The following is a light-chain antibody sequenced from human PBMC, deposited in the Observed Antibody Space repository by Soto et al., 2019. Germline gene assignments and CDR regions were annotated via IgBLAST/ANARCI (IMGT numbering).Light chain of an antibody. Sequence: QSALTQPASVSRSPGQSITISCTGTSSDVGGYNYVSWYQQHPGKAPKLIIFEVNSRPSGISSRFSGSKSGNTASLTISGLQAEDEAEYYCSSYTSRSTLVFGTGTKVTVL. CDR2: EVN. CDR1: SSDVGGYNY. V-gene: IGLV2-14*01. J-gene: IGLJ1*01. CDR3: SSYTSRSTLV.